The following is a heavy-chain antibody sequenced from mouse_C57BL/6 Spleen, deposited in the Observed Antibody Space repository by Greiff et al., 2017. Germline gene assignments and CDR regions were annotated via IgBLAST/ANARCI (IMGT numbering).Heavy chain of an antibody. CDR3: ARDGNGNFDY. Sequence: EVQLQESGPGLVKPSQSLSLTCSVTGYSITSGYYWNWIRQFPGNKLEWMGYISYDGSNNYNPSLKNRISITRDTSKNQFFLKLNSVTTEDTATYYCARDGNGNFDYWGQGTTLTVSS. J-gene: IGHJ2*01. CDR2: ISYDGSN. CDR1: GYSITSGYY. D-gene: IGHD2-1*01. V-gene: IGHV3-6*01.